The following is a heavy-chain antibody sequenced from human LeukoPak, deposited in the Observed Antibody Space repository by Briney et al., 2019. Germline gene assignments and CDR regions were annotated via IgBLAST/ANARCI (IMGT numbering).Heavy chain of an antibody. J-gene: IGHJ5*02. CDR1: GYTFTSYG. CDR3: ARHPGLRYSYGVEYWFDP. Sequence: GASVKVSCKASGYTFTSYGISWVRQAPGQGLEWMGWISAYNGNTNYAQKLQGRVTMTTDTSTSTAYMELRSLRSDDTAVYYCARHPGLRYSYGVEYWFDPWGQGTLVTVSS. V-gene: IGHV1-18*01. CDR2: ISAYNGNT. D-gene: IGHD5-18*01.